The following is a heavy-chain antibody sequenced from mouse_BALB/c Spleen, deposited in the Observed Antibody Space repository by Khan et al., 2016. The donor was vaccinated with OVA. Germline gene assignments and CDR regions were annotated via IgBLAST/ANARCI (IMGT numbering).Heavy chain of an antibody. V-gene: IGHV1-20*01. CDR3: ARGGYGGFAY. Sequence: EVQLQQSGPELVKPGASMKISCKASGYSFTGYTMNWVMQSPGKNLEWIGLINPYNGDTTYNQKFEGKATFTVDKSSNTAFMELLSLTSEDSAVYHCARGGYGGFAYWGQGTLVTVSA. CDR1: GYSFTGYT. CDR2: INPYNGDT. J-gene: IGHJ3*01. D-gene: IGHD3-1*01.